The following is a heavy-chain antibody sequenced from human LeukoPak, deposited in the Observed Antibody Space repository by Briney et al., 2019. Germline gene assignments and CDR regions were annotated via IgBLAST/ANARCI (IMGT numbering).Heavy chain of an antibody. CDR3: ARDSLIAAAGALSPSGDAFDI. V-gene: IGHV1-46*01. Sequence: ASVKVSCKASGYTFTSYYMHWVRQAPGQGLEWMGIINPSGCSTSYAQKFQGRVTMTRDMSTSTVYMELSSLRSEDTAVYYCARDSLIAAAGALSPSGDAFDIWGQGTMVTVSS. CDR1: GYTFTSYY. D-gene: IGHD6-13*01. J-gene: IGHJ3*02. CDR2: INPSGCST.